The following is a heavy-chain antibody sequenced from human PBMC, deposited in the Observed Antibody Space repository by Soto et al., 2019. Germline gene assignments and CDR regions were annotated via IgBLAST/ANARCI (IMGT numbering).Heavy chain of an antibody. Sequence: QLVESVGTLVQTGGSLRLSCGGSGFTFEDYAMYWVRQPPGKGLEWVSGTSWNDDLLGYADSVRGRLTISRDDVKKTLSLQKNSLRNADTALYYCAKSKYAGPPLTDGWGRGTTVAV. CDR1: GFTFEDYA. CDR2: TSWNDDLL. V-gene: IGHV3-9*01. CDR3: AKSKYAGPPLTDG. J-gene: IGHJ6*02.